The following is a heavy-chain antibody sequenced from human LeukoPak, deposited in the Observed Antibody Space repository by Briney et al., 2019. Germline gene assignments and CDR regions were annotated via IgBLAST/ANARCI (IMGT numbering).Heavy chain of an antibody. CDR3: ATETNGRHYDY. CDR1: GLTFSTSG. Sequence: PGGSLRLSCTSCGLTFSTSGFNWVRQAPGKGLEWVASIGPTGSDRYHADSIKGRFTISRDNANNFLYLQMNSLRAEDTAVYYCATETNGRHYDYWGQGTLLTVSS. CDR2: IGPTGSDR. V-gene: IGHV3-21*06. D-gene: IGHD1-14*01. J-gene: IGHJ4*02.